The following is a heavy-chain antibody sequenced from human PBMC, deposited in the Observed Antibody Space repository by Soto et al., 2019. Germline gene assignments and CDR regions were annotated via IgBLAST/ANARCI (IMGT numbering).Heavy chain of an antibody. Sequence: QVQLVQSGAEVKKPGASVRVSCKASGYTFTSYYMHWVRQAPGQGLEWMGIINPSGGSTNYAQKFQGXXTXTXXTTAGTVYMDLSSLRSEDTAVYYCARYLHGMNFDAWGQGTLVTVSS. CDR2: INPSGGST. CDR3: ARYLHGMNFDA. J-gene: IGHJ4*02. D-gene: IGHD1-20*01. V-gene: IGHV1-46*01. CDR1: GYTFTSYY.